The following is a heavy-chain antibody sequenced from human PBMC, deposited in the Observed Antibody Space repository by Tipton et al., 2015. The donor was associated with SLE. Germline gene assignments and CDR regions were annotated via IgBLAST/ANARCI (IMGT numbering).Heavy chain of an antibody. CDR1: GGSFSGYY. V-gene: IGHV4-34*01. CDR3: ARGAPREKEYYYYYMDV. J-gene: IGHJ6*03. CDR2: ISHSGST. Sequence: TLSLTCAVYGGSFSGYYWSWIRQPPGKGLEWIGEISHSGSTSYNPSLKSRVTISVDTSKNQFSLKLSSVTAADTAVYYCARGAPREKEYYYYYMDVWGKGTTVTVSS.